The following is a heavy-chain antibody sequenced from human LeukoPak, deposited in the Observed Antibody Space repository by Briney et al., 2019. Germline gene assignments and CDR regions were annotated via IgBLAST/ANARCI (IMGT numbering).Heavy chain of an antibody. CDR1: GYTFTTYY. J-gene: IGHJ4*02. CDR2: INPSGGST. Sequence: ASVKVSCKASGYTFTTYYIHWVRQAPGQGLEWMGIINPSGGSTSYTQKLQGRVTMTRDTSTSTVYMELSSLRSEDTAVYYCAREGPRDGPGYWGQGTLVTVSS. CDR3: AREGPRDGPGY. D-gene: IGHD5-24*01. V-gene: IGHV1-46*01.